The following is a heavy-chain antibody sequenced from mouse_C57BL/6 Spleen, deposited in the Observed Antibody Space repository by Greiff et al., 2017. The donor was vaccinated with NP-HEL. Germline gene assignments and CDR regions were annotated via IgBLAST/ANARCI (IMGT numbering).Heavy chain of an antibody. J-gene: IGHJ2*01. Sequence: QVQLQQPGAELVMPGASVKLSCKASGYTFTSYWMHWVKQRPGQGLEWIGEIDPSDSYTNYNQKFKGKSTLTVDKSSSTAYMQLSSLTSEDSAVYYGARDSSGYYYFDDWGKGTTLTVSS. CDR2: IDPSDSYT. CDR3: ARDSSGYYYFDD. CDR1: GYTFTSYW. V-gene: IGHV1-69*01. D-gene: IGHD3-2*02.